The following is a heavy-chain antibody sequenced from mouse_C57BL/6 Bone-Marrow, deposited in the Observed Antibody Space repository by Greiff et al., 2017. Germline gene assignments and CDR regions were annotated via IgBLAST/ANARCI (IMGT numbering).Heavy chain of an antibody. CDR1: GYSITSGYD. D-gene: IGHD1-1*01. V-gene: IGHV3-1*01. J-gene: IGHJ4*01. CDR3: ARTGVATDYAMDY. CDR2: ISYSGST. Sequence: EVQLQQSGPGMVKPSQSLSLTCTVTGYSITSGYDWHWIRHFPGNKLEWMGYISYSGSTNYNPSLKSRISITHDTSKNHFFLKLNSVTTEDTATYYCARTGVATDYAMDYWGQGTSVTVSS.